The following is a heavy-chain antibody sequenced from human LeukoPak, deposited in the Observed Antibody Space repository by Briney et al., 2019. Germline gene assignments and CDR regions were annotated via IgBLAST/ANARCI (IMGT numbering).Heavy chain of an antibody. CDR1: GGSISSITYY. CDR2: MYYRGNT. Sequence: SETLSLTCTVSGGSISSITYYWGWIRQPPGKGLEWVGHMYYRGNTFYNPSLKSRVTISVDTSKNQFSLKLSSVTAADTAVYYCARHSELYYYGSGSYYDYWGQETLVTVSS. CDR3: ARHSELYYYGSGSYYDY. D-gene: IGHD3-10*01. V-gene: IGHV4-39*07. J-gene: IGHJ4*02.